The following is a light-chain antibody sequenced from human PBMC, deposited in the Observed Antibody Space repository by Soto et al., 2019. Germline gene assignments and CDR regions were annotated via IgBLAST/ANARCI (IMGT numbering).Light chain of an antibody. V-gene: IGLV2-14*01. J-gene: IGLJ2*01. Sequence: QSALTQPASVSGSPGQSITISCSGTSSDVGGYNDVSWYQQHPGKAPRLMIYAVNNRPSGVSNRFSGSKSGNTASLTISGLQAEDEADYYCSSHTSSNNEVFGGGTQLTVL. CDR2: AVN. CDR1: SSDVGGYND. CDR3: SSHTSSNNEV.